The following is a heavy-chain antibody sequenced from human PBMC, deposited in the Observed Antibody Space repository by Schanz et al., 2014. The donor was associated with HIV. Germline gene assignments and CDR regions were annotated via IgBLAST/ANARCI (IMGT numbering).Heavy chain of an antibody. CDR2: ISWNSGSI. CDR3: AKDLGVSISTSGPPRNYHALDV. D-gene: IGHD3-3*01. Sequence: EVQLVEFGGGLVQPGGSLRLSCEASGFTFDDFAMHWVRQAPGKGLEWVSGISWNSGSIGYADSVKGRFTISRDKSKSTLYLQMNSLRAEDTAVYYCAKDLGVSISTSGPPRNYHALDVWGQGTTVTVSS. V-gene: IGHV3-9*01. CDR1: GFTFDDFA. J-gene: IGHJ6*02.